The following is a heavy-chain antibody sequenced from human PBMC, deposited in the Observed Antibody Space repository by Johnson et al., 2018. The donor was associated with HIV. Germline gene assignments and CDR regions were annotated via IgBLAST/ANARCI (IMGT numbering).Heavy chain of an antibody. V-gene: IGHV3-66*02. CDR1: GFTVSNNY. CDR3: ARSKGSIWYGSAFDI. Sequence: MLLVESGGGLVQPGGSLRLSCATSGFTVSNNYMSWVRQAPVKGLEWVSLIYSGGNTYYADSVKGRFTISRDNSKNTLYLQMNSLRGEDTAVYYCARSKGSIWYGSAFDIWGQGTMVTVSS. CDR2: IYSGGNT. D-gene: IGHD6-13*01. J-gene: IGHJ3*02.